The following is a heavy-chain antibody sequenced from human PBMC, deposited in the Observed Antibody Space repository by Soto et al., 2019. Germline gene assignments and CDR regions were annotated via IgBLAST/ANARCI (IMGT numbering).Heavy chain of an antibody. Sequence: ASVKVSCKASGYTFTSYGISWVRQAPGQGPEWMGWISAYNGNTNYAQKLQGRVTMTTDTSTSTAYMELRSLRSDDTAVYYCARDGLGYCSGGSCHNWFDPWGQGALVTVSS. CDR1: GYTFTSYG. CDR2: ISAYNGNT. CDR3: ARDGLGYCSGGSCHNWFDP. V-gene: IGHV1-18*01. D-gene: IGHD2-15*01. J-gene: IGHJ5*02.